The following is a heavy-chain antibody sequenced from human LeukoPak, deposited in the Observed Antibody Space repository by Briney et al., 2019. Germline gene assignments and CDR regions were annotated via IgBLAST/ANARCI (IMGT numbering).Heavy chain of an antibody. Sequence: GASVKVSCKASGYTFTNYDINWVRQAPGQGLEWMGWMNPQSGDTGYAHKFQGRVIITRNTSTSTAYMELSSLRFEDTAVYYCARGFFKWNYDHNWFDPWGQGTLVTVSS. CDR1: GYTFTNYD. J-gene: IGHJ5*02. D-gene: IGHD1-7*01. V-gene: IGHV1-8*01. CDR3: ARGFFKWNYDHNWFDP. CDR2: MNPQSGDT.